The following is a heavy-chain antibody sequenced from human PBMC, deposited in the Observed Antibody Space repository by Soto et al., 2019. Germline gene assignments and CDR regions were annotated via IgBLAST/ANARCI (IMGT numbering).Heavy chain of an antibody. Sequence: WGSLRLSCAASGFTFINAWISFFRHSPLKGREWVGRIKSKTDGGTTDYAAPVKGRFTISRDDSKNTLYLQMNSLKTEDTAVYYCTTSWVVAHYYYYGMDVWGQGTTVTVSS. D-gene: IGHD3-16*01. CDR1: GFTFINAW. J-gene: IGHJ6*02. V-gene: IGHV3-15*01. CDR3: TTSWVVAHYYYYGMDV. CDR2: IKSKTDGGTT.